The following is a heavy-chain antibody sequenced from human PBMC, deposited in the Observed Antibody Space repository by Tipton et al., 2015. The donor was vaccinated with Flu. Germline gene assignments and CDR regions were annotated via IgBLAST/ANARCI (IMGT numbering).Heavy chain of an antibody. CDR2: IYPGDSDT. J-gene: IGHJ4*02. D-gene: IGHD3-22*01. CDR1: GYSFTSYW. CDR3: ARSNGGYYYDSSGYRTGFDY. Sequence: QLVQSGAEVKKPGESLKISCKGSGYSFTSYWIGWVRQMPGKGLEWMGIIYPGDSDTRYSPSFQGQVTISADKSISTAYLQWSSLKASDTAMYYCARSNGGYYYDSSGYRTGFDYWGQGTLVTVSS. V-gene: IGHV5-51*01.